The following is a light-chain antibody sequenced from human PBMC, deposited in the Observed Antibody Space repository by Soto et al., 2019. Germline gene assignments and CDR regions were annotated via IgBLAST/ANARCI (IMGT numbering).Light chain of an antibody. V-gene: IGKV1-5*03. CDR1: QSISSW. CDR2: KAS. J-gene: IGKJ1*01. CDR3: QHYNSYSEA. Sequence: DIQMTQSPSTLSASVGDRVTITCRASQSISSWLAWYQQKPGKAPKLLIYKASTLKSGVPSRFSGSGSGKEFTLTISSLKPDDFATYYCQHYNSYSEALGQATKVDIK.